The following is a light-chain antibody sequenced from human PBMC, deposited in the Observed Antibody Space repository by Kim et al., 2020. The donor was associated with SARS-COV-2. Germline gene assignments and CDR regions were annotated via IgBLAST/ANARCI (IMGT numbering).Light chain of an antibody. V-gene: IGKV3-20*01. CDR2: GTS. CDR1: HNIASSY. CDR3: QQYGRSPSYT. J-gene: IGKJ2*01. Sequence: SPRERGAPPCRGSHNIASSYLAWYQQKPGQAPRLLIYGTSTRATGIADRFSGSGSGTDFTLTISRLESEDSAVYYCQQYGRSPSYTFGQGTKLEI.